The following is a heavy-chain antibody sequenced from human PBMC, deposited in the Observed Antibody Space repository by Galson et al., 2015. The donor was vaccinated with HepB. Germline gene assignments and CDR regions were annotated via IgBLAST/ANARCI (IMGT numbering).Heavy chain of an antibody. CDR2: ISWNSGSI. Sequence: MHWVRQAPGKGLEWVSGISWNSGSIGYADSVKGRFTISRDNAKNSLYLQMNSLRSEDTAVYYCARASTEELRGHELYNWFDPWGQGTLVTVSS. CDR3: ARASTEELRGHELYNWFDP. D-gene: IGHD1-7*01. J-gene: IGHJ5*02. V-gene: IGHV3-9*01.